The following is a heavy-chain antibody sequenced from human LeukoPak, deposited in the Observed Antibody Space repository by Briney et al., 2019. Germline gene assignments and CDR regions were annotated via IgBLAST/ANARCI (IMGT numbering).Heavy chain of an antibody. Sequence: GGSLRLSCAGSGFTFSSFAMNWVRLAPGKGLEWVSGISSRGDNTYYADSVKGRFSISRDNSKNTLYLQMNSLRAEDTAVYYCAKASYYDSSGYYVDDAFDIWGQGTMVTVSS. CDR3: AKASYYDSSGYYVDDAFDI. D-gene: IGHD3-22*01. CDR2: ISSRGDNT. CDR1: GFTFSSFA. V-gene: IGHV3-23*01. J-gene: IGHJ3*02.